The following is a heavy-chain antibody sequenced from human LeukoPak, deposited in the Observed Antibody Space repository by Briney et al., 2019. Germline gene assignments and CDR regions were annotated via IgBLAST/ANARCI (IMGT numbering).Heavy chain of an antibody. Sequence: ASVKVSCKASGYTFTGYYMHWVRQAPGQGLKWMGWINPNSGGTNYAQKFQGRVTMTRDTSISTAYMELSRLRSDDTAVYYCARCCSGGSCVDYWGQGTLVTVSS. CDR2: INPNSGGT. J-gene: IGHJ4*02. CDR1: GYTFTGYY. D-gene: IGHD2-15*01. V-gene: IGHV1-2*02. CDR3: ARCCSGGSCVDY.